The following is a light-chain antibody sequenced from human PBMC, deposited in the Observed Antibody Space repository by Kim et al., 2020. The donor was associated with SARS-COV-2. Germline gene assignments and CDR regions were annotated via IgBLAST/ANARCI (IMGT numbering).Light chain of an antibody. Sequence: VALGQTVRITCKGDSLRSYYATWYQQRPRQAPVLVIYGRNNRPSGIPDRFSGSSSGNTASLTISGAQAEDEADFYCQSRDSGGNVLFGGGTKLTVL. CDR2: GRN. V-gene: IGLV3-19*01. J-gene: IGLJ2*01. CDR3: QSRDSGGNVL. CDR1: SLRSYY.